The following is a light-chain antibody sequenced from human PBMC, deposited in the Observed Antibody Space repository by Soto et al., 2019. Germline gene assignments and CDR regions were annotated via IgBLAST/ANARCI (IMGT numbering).Light chain of an antibody. CDR1: QTLLNSDGKTY. V-gene: IGKV2D-29*01. J-gene: IGKJ4*01. CDR3: MQSIQLPVT. Sequence: DIVMTQTPASLSVTPGQSASISCKSSQTLLNSDGKTYLYWYLQKAGQPPQLLIFEVSTRFSGVSGRFSGGGSGTDFTLKISRVEAEDVGTYYCMQSIQLPVTFGGGTKVEI. CDR2: EVS.